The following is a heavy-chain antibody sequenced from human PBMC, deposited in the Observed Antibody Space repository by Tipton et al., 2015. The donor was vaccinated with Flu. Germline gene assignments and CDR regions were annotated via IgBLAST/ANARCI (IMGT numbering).Heavy chain of an antibody. CDR2: IYYAGGI. J-gene: IGHJ4*02. CDR3: AASPWGLHGDSYFEL. Sequence: TLSLTCTVSGGSISSYYWSWIRQSPGKGLEWIAYIYYAGGINYNPSRKSRATLSVDTPRNQFSLKLSAVTAADTAVYYCAASPWGLHGDSYFELWGRGALVTVSS. V-gene: IGHV4-59*03. CDR1: GGSISSYY. D-gene: IGHD2-21*01.